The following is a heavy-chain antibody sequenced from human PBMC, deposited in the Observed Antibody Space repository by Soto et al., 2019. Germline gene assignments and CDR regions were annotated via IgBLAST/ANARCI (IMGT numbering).Heavy chain of an antibody. CDR2: IKSKSNGGTT. CDR3: TRIAAYYYDGMDV. V-gene: IGHV3-15*01. D-gene: IGHD6-25*01. J-gene: IGHJ6*02. Sequence: EVQLVESGGGLVKPGGSLRLSCAASGFTFSNAWMSWVRQAPGKGLEWVGRIKSKSNGGTTDYAAPVKGRFTISRDDSKNTLYLQMNSLKSEDTAVYYCTRIAAYYYDGMDVWGQGTTVTVSS. CDR1: GFTFSNAW.